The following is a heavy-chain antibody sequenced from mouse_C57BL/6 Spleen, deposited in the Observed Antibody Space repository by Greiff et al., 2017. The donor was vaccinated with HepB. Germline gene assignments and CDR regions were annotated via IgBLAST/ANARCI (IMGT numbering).Heavy chain of an antibody. Sequence: QVQLQQPGAELVRPGSSVKLSCKASGYTFTSYWMHWVKQRPIQGLEWIGNIDPSDSETHYNQKFKDKATLTVDKSSSTAYMQLSSLTSEDSAVYYCARKGDYYGSGHRYFDVWGTGTTVTVSS. CDR1: GYTFTSYW. V-gene: IGHV1-52*01. J-gene: IGHJ1*03. CDR2: IDPSDSET. CDR3: ARKGDYYGSGHRYFDV. D-gene: IGHD1-1*01.